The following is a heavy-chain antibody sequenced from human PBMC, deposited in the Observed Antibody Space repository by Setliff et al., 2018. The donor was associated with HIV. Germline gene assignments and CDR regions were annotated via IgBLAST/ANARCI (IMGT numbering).Heavy chain of an antibody. CDR2: ISGFNGNT. CDR3: ATQRDIVMVPGQGGFDI. V-gene: IGHV1-18*01. Sequence: VASVKVSCKASGYFFNNYGIAWVRQAPGQGLEWMGWISGFNGNTIYAQKLQGRVIMTTDTSTSTAYMELRSLRSDDTAMYYCATQRDIVMVPGQGGFDIWAQGTMVTVSS. D-gene: IGHD2-2*01. CDR1: GYFFNNYG. J-gene: IGHJ3*02.